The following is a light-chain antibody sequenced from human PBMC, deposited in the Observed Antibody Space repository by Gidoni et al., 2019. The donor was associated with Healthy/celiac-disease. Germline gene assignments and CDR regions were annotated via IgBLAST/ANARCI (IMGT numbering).Light chain of an antibody. J-gene: IGLJ1*01. CDR2: RDS. V-gene: IGLV3-9*01. CDR3: QVWDSSTGEV. CDR1: NIGSKN. Sequence: SYELTQPLSVSVALGQQARITCGGNNIGSKNVHWYQQKPGQAPVLVIYRDSNRPSGIPERFSGSNSGNTATLTISRAQAGDEADYYCQVWDSSTGEVFGTGTKVTVL.